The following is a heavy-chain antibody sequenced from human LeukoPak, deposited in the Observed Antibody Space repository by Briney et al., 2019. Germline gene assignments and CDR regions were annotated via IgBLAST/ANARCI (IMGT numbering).Heavy chain of an antibody. CDR1: GGTFSSYA. D-gene: IGHD5-18*01. CDR3: ASNSARYYYYGMDV. CDR2: IIPIFGTA. V-gene: IGHV1-69*13. Sequence: SVKVSCKASGGTFSSYAISWVRQAPGQGLEWMGGIIPIFGTANYAQKFQGRVTITADESTSTAYMELGSLRSEDTAVYYCASNSARYYYYGMDVWGQGTTVTVSS. J-gene: IGHJ6*02.